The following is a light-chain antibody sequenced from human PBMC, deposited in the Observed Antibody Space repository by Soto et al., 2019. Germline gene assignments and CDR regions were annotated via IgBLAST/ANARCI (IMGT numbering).Light chain of an antibody. J-gene: IGKJ1*01. Sequence: EIVLTQSPGTLSLSPGERATLSCRASQSVSSTYLAWYQQKPGQAPRLLLYGASSRATGITDRFSGSGFGTDFTLTISRLEPEDSAVYYCQQYGGSPWTFGQGTKVEIK. CDR2: GAS. CDR1: QSVSSTY. V-gene: IGKV3-20*01. CDR3: QQYGGSPWT.